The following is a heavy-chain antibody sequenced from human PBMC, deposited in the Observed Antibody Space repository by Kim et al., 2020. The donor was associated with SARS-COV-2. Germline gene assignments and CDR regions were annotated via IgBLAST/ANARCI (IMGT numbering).Heavy chain of an antibody. J-gene: IGHJ4*02. V-gene: IGHV3-74*01. CDR3: VRDREGDVGGEGSESYYSLHY. D-gene: IGHD3-10*01. CDR1: GFTFDNYW. CDR2: IIGNGSNA. Sequence: GGSLRLSCETSGFTFDNYWMHWVRQAPGKGLVWVSRIIGNGSNAKYANSVKGRFIVSRDNAKSTLYLQMNILRADDTGVYFCVRDREGDVGGEGSESYYSLHYWGQGTLVTVSS.